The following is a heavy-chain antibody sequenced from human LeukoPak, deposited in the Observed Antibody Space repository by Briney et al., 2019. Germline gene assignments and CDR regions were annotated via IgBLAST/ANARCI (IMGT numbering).Heavy chain of an antibody. V-gene: IGHV1-2*02. J-gene: IGHJ4*02. CDR2: INPNSGGT. D-gene: IGHD3-22*01. CDR1: GYTFTGYY. Sequence: SVKVSCKASGYTFTGYYMHWVRQAPGQGLEWMGWINPNSGGTNYAQKFQGRVTMTRDTSISTAYMELSRLRSDDTAVYYCARAYYYDSSGSLHYWGQGTLVTVSS. CDR3: ARAYYYDSSGSLHY.